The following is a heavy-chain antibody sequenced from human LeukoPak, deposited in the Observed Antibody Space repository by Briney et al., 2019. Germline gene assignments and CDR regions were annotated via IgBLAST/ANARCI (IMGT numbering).Heavy chain of an antibody. V-gene: IGHV3-74*01. Sequence: GGSLRLSCAASGFTFSSCWMHWVRQAPGKGLVWVSHINSDGSSTSYADSVKGRFTISRDNAKNTLYLQMNSLRAEDTAVYYCAKGTRELLWFGESRGYYYMDVWGKGTTVTVSS. CDR3: AKGTRELLWFGESRGYYYMDV. CDR2: INSDGSST. D-gene: IGHD3-10*01. J-gene: IGHJ6*03. CDR1: GFTFSSCW.